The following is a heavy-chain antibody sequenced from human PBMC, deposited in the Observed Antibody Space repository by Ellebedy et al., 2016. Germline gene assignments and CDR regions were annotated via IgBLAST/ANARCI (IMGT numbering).Heavy chain of an antibody. V-gene: IGHV3-30*18. CDR3: AKTGGWSDYYFEY. D-gene: IGHD6-19*01. J-gene: IGHJ4*02. Sequence: GGSLRLSXAASGLTFSRYGMHWVRQAPGKGLEWVAVISYDGSNEYYADSVKGRFTISRDNSKNTLYLQMNSLRAEDTAVYYCAKTGGWSDYYFEYWGQGTLVTVSS. CDR1: GLTFSRYG. CDR2: ISYDGSNE.